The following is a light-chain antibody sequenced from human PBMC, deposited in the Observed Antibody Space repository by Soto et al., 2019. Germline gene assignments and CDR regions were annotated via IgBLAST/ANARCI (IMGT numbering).Light chain of an antibody. CDR3: QQRNIWSLT. CDR2: DAS. V-gene: IGKV3-11*01. CDR1: QSVSSY. Sequence: EIVLTQSPATLSLSPGERATLSCRASQSVSSYLAWYQQKPGQAPRLLIYDASNRATGIPARFSGSGSGTDFTLTISSLEPEDFAVYYCQQRNIWSLTFGGGTKVEIK. J-gene: IGKJ4*01.